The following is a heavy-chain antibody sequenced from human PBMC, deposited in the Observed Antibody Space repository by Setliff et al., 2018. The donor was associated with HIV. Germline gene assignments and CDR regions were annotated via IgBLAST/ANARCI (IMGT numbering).Heavy chain of an antibody. CDR1: GGSLSGYY. V-gene: IGHV4-34*01. D-gene: IGHD7-27*01. Sequence: SETLSLTCAVYGGSLSGYYWSWIRQPPGKGLEWIGEFNHGRSTNNNPSLKSRVTISGDTSKKQFSLKLRAVTAADSAVYYCARQGRPGDFDSWGQGTLVTVSS. CDR3: ARQGRPGDFDS. CDR2: FNHGRST. J-gene: IGHJ4*02.